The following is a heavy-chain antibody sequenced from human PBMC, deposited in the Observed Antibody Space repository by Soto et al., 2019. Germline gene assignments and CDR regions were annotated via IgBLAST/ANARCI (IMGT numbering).Heavy chain of an antibody. CDR1: GFTFSRYS. J-gene: IGHJ5*02. Sequence: GGSLRLSCAASGFTFSRYSMNWVRQAPGKGLEWVSSISSSSSYIYYADSVKGRFTISRDNAKNSLYLQMNSLRAEDTAVYYCARGATYCSSTSCYDGWFDPWGQGTLVTVSS. CDR2: ISSSSSYI. CDR3: ARGATYCSSTSCYDGWFDP. V-gene: IGHV3-21*01. D-gene: IGHD2-2*01.